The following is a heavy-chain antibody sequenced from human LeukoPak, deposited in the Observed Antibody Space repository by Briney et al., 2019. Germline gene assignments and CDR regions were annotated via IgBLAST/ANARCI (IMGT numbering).Heavy chain of an antibody. D-gene: IGHD1-14*01. CDR1: GFILSNYA. V-gene: IGHV3-23*01. J-gene: IGHJ6*03. CDR2: INGVMNFK. Sequence: GGSLRLSCLASGFILSNYAMIWVRQAPGKGLECVATINGVMNFKYYVDSVKSRFTISKDNSKNTLYLHMSNITPEDAATYYCARKEAGYHYYIGAWGEGTAVTVSS. CDR3: ARKEAGYHYYIGA.